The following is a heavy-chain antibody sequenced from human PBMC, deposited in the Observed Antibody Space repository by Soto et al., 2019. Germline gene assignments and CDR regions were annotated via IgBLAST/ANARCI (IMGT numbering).Heavy chain of an antibody. CDR3: ARGTVAVRARPPLFDY. CDR2: IYYSGST. Sequence: SETLSLTCTVSGGSISRGGYYWSWIRQHPGKGLEWIGYIYYSGSTYYNPSLKSRVTISVDTSKNQFSLKLSSVTAADTAVYYCARGTVAVRARPPLFDYWGQGTLVTVSS. CDR1: GGSISRGGYY. V-gene: IGHV4-31*03. J-gene: IGHJ4*02. D-gene: IGHD3-10*01.